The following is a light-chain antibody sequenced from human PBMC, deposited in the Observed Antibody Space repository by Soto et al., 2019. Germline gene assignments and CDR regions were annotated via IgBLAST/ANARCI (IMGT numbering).Light chain of an antibody. V-gene: IGLV2-14*01. CDR1: SSDVGGYNY. Sequence: QSALPQPASVYGSPGQSITISCTGTSSDVGGYNYVSWYQQHSGKAPKLMIYDVSNRPSGVSNRFSGSKSGNTASLTISGLQAEDEADYYGSSYTSSSTLSVVFGGGTKLTVL. CDR2: DVS. CDR3: SSYTSSSTLSVV. J-gene: IGLJ2*01.